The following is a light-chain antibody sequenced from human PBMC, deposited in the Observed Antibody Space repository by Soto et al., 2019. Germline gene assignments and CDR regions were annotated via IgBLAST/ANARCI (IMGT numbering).Light chain of an antibody. Sequence: AIQMTQSPSSVSASTGDRVTISCRATQTIYSYLAWYQQKPGKPPNLLIYAASTLQSGVPSRFNGSGSGTDFTLTITALQSEDSATYYCHQNCNYPRTFGQGTKVEI. CDR1: QTIYSY. CDR2: AAS. J-gene: IGKJ1*01. CDR3: HQNCNYPRT. V-gene: IGKV1-8*01.